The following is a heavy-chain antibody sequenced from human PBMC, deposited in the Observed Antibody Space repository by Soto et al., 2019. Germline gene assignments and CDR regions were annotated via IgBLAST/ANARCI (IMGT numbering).Heavy chain of an antibody. Sequence: GGSLRLSCAASGFTFSNYVMSRVRQAPGKGLEWVSSISNSGGSTYYADSVKGRFTISRDNSKNTLYLQMNSLRAEDTAVYYCAKEDVGGYYYSGLWGRGTLVTVSS. CDR3: AKEDVGGYYYSGL. D-gene: IGHD1-26*01. CDR1: GFTFSNYV. V-gene: IGHV3-23*01. J-gene: IGHJ4*02. CDR2: ISNSGGST.